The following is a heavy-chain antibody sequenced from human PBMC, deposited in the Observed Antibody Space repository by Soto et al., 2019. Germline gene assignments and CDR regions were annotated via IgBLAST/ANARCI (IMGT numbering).Heavy chain of an antibody. CDR3: ARATQLSNRGVRGLFDP. Sequence: GASVKVSWKASGYTFSRYGISWGRPAPGKRLEWVGWISPYNGDTNYAQKLQGRVTMTTDTFTSTAYMELRSLISDDTAVYYCARATQLSNRGVRGLFDPWGQGTLVTVSS. V-gene: IGHV1-18*01. CDR2: ISPYNGDT. CDR1: GYTFSRYG. D-gene: IGHD2-2*01. J-gene: IGHJ5*02.